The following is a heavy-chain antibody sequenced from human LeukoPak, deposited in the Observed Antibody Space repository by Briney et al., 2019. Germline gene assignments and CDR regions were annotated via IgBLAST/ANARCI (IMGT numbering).Heavy chain of an antibody. V-gene: IGHV3-11*01. CDR2: ISSSGSTI. J-gene: IGHJ3*02. CDR3: ARSTWIQLWTDAFDI. D-gene: IGHD5-18*01. Sequence: GGSLRLSCAASGFTFSDYYMSRIRQAPGKGLEWVSYISSSGSTIYYADSVKGRFTISRDNAKNSLYLQMNSLRAEDTAVYYCARSTWIQLWTDAFDIWGQGTMVTVSS. CDR1: GFTFSDYY.